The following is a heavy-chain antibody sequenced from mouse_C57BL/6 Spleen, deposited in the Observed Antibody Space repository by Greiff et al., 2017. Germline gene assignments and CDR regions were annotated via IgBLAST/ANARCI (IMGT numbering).Heavy chain of an antibody. Sequence: EVKVVESEGGLVQPGSSMKLSCTASGFTFSDYYMAWVRQVPEKGLEWVANINYDGSSTYYLDSLKSRFIISRDNAKNILYLQMSSLKSEDTATYYCAREAVVMDYWGQGTSVTVSS. CDR3: AREAVVMDY. J-gene: IGHJ4*01. CDR1: GFTFSDYY. V-gene: IGHV5-16*01. D-gene: IGHD1-1*01. CDR2: INYDGSST.